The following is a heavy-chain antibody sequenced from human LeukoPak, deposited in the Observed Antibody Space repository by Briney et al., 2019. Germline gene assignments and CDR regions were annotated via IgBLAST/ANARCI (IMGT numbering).Heavy chain of an antibody. CDR2: ISGSGSST. D-gene: IGHD6-19*01. V-gene: IGHV3-23*01. Sequence: PGGSLRLSCAASGFTFISYAVSWVRQAPGKGLEWVSAISGSGSSTYYADSVKGRFTISRDNSKNTLYLQMNSLRAEDTAVYYCAKGSSGWYWSYWGQGTLVTVSS. CDR3: AKGSSGWYWSY. J-gene: IGHJ4*02. CDR1: GFTFISYA.